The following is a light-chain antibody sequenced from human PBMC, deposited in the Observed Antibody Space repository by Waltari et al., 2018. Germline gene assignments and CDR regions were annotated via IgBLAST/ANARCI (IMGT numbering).Light chain of an antibody. V-gene: IGKV1-5*01. Sequence: DIQMTQPPSTLSASVGDTITITCRSSQSISAWWDWYQLRPGKDTKLLISDASILERGVPSRFSGSGSGTEFTLTINSLQPDDFATYYCHQYTNFPLTFGGGTTVEIK. CDR1: QSISAW. J-gene: IGKJ4*01. CDR2: DAS. CDR3: HQYTNFPLT.